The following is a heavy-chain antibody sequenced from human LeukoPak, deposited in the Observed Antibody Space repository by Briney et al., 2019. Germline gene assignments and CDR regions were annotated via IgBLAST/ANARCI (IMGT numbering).Heavy chain of an antibody. CDR1: GGSISSYY. V-gene: IGHV4-59*01. CDR2: IYYSGST. CDR3: ARRYDFWSDQDAFDI. Sequence: SETLSLTCTVSGGSISSYYWSWIRQPPGKGLEWIGYIYYSGSTNYNPSLKSRVTISVDTSKNQFSLKLSSVTAADTAVYYCARRYDFWSDQDAFDIWGQGTMVTVSS. J-gene: IGHJ3*02. D-gene: IGHD3-3*01.